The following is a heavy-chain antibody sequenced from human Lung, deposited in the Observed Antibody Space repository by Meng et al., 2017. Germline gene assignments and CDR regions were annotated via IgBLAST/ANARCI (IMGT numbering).Heavy chain of an antibody. CDR3: SRGATAMAGYFDY. V-gene: IGHV4-34*01. Sequence: HLQHGAGVVLNVCGASVRASVYGCGYACVYHGSCWHRPGARRGRVCRRMDDSNSANYTPSLQRRATISRNDAQNNISLKVISLTAADAAVYYCSRGATAMAGYFDYWGQGTLVTVSS. J-gene: IGHJ4*02. CDR1: CGYACVYH. D-gene: IGHD6-19*01. CDR2: MDDSNSA.